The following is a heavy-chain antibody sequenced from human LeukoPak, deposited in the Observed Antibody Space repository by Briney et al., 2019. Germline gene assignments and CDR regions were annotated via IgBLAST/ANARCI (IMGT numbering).Heavy chain of an antibody. CDR2: IYSGGST. V-gene: IGHV3-53*01. J-gene: IGHJ4*02. D-gene: IGHD2-21*02. CDR3: AKGVANGDTKPVDY. CDR1: GFTVSSNY. Sequence: PGGSLRLSCAASGFTVSSNYMSWVRQAPGKGLEWVSVIYSGGSTYYADSVKGRFTISRDNSKNTLYLQMNSLRAEDTAVYYCAKGVANGDTKPVDYWGQGTLVTVSS.